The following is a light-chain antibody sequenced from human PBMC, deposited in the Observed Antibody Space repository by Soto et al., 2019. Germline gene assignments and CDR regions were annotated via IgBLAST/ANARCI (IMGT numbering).Light chain of an antibody. CDR1: QSISSL. CDR3: QQYNIYSRT. Sequence: DIQMTPSPSTLSASVGDRVTITFRASQSISSLVAWYQQKPGKAPKLLIYKASSLESGVPSRFSGSGSGTEFTLTISSLQPDDFATNYCQQYNIYSRTFGQGTKV. CDR2: KAS. J-gene: IGKJ1*01. V-gene: IGKV1-5*03.